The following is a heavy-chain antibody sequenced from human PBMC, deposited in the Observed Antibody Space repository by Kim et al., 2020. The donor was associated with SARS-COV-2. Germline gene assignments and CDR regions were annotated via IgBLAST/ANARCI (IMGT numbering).Heavy chain of an antibody. J-gene: IGHJ4*02. V-gene: IGHV1-3*01. CDR3: ARNPWYYDSSGYYALFDY. D-gene: IGHD3-22*01. Sequence: LQGRITITRDTSASTAYMELSSLRSEDTAVYYCARNPWYYDSSGYYALFDYWGQGTLVTVSS.